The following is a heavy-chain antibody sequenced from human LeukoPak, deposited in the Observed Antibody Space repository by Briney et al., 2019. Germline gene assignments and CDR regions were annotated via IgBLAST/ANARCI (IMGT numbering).Heavy chain of an antibody. D-gene: IGHD6-13*01. J-gene: IGHJ4*02. Sequence: ASVKVSCKASGYTFTGYYMHWVRHAPEQGLEWMGWINPNSGGTNYAQKFQGRVTMTRDTSISTAYMELSRLRSDDTAVYYCARGQAAAGLLPFDYGGQGTLVTVSS. CDR1: GYTFTGYY. CDR2: INPNSGGT. CDR3: ARGQAAAGLLPFDY. V-gene: IGHV1-2*02.